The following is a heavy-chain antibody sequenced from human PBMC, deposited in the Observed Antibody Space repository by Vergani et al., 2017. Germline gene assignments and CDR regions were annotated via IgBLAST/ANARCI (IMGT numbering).Heavy chain of an antibody. D-gene: IGHD3-3*01. CDR2: ISSSSRYI. Sequence: EVQLVESGGGLVKPGGSLRLSCAASGFTFSSYSMNWVRQAPGKGLEWVSSISSSSRYIYYADSVKGLFTISRDNDKNSLYLQMNSLRDEDTAVYYCASDSAHDYDFWSGYLVFFDYWGQGTLVTVSS. CDR3: ASDSAHDYDFWSGYLVFFDY. V-gene: IGHV3-21*01. CDR1: GFTFSSYS. J-gene: IGHJ4*02.